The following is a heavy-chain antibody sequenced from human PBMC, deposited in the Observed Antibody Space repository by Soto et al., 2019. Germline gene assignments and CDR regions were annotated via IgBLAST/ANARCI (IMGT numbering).Heavy chain of an antibody. D-gene: IGHD3-16*01. CDR1: GVTVSSNY. CDR2: VYGGGSI. CDR3: SSGPTDYDLSGKFEN. J-gene: IGHJ4*02. V-gene: IGHV3-53*02. Sequence: EVRLLETGGGLIQPGGSLRLSCAASGVTVSSNYMSWVRQAPGKGLEWVSVVYGGGSIFYADSVKGRFTIYTDNSKNTLYLHMYSLRAEDTGGYYCSSGPTDYDLSGKFENWGPGTQVTVSS.